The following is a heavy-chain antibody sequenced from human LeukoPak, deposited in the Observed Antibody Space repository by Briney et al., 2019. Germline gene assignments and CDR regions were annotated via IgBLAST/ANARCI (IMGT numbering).Heavy chain of an antibody. CDR2: INHSGST. CDR3: ARHPSSYCSSTSCLGLYHFDY. CDR1: GGSFSGYY. D-gene: IGHD2-2*01. J-gene: IGHJ4*02. Sequence: SETLSLTCAVYGGSFSGYYWSWIRQPPGKGLEWIGEINHSGSTNYNPSLKSRVTISVDTSKNQFSLKLSSVTAADTAVYYCARHPSSYCSSTSCLGLYHFDYWGQGTLVTVSS. V-gene: IGHV4-34*01.